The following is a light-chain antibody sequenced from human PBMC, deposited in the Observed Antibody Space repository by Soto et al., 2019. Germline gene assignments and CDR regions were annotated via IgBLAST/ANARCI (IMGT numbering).Light chain of an antibody. Sequence: QSVLTQPPSAAGTPGQKVTISCSGSSSNIGPNAVNWYQQLPGTAPKLLRYNNNQRPSGVSDRFSGSKSGTSASLAISGLQSDDEADYHCAAWDDSLNGLVFGTGTKVTVL. V-gene: IGLV1-44*01. J-gene: IGLJ1*01. CDR2: NNN. CDR3: AAWDDSLNGLV. CDR1: SSNIGPNA.